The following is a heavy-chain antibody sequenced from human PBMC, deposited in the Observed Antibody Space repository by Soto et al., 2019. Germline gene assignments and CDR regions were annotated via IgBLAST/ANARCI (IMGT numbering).Heavy chain of an antibody. CDR2: ISGSGDTT. V-gene: IGHV3-23*01. CDR3: AKGGYFDY. J-gene: IGHJ4*02. Sequence: EVQLLESGGGLVQPGGSLRLSCAASGLTFSSYAMSWVRQAPGKGLEWVSGISGSGDTTYYADSVKGRFTISRDNSKNTLYLQVNSMRAEDTAVYYCAKGGYFDYWGQGTLVTVSS. CDR1: GLTFSSYA.